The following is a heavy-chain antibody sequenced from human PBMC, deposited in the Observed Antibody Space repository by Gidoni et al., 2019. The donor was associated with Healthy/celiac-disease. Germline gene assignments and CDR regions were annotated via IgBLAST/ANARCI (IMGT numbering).Heavy chain of an antibody. J-gene: IGHJ4*02. CDR3: TTGPWFGEHSPWY. D-gene: IGHD3-10*01. V-gene: IGHV3-15*01. CDR1: GFTFSNAW. Sequence: EVQLVESGGGLVKPGGSLRLSCAAAGFTFSNAWMSWVLQAPGKGLEWVGCIKSKTDGGTTDYAAPVKGRFTISRDDSKNTLYLQMNSLKTEDTAVYYCTTGPWFGEHSPWYWGQGTLVTVSS. CDR2: IKSKTDGGTT.